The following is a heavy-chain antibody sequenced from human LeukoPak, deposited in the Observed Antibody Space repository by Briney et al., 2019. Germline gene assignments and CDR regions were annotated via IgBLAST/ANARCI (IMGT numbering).Heavy chain of an antibody. Sequence: SQTLSLTCTVSGGSFSSGGYYWIWIRQHPGKGLEWIGYIYQSGSTYYNPSLKSRVTISVDTSKNQLSLKLSSVTAADTAVYYCARGGNCGGDCYAHDAFDIWGQGTMVTVSS. CDR3: ARGGNCGGDCYAHDAFDI. CDR2: IYQSGST. V-gene: IGHV4-31*03. CDR1: GGSFSSGGYY. J-gene: IGHJ3*02. D-gene: IGHD2-21*02.